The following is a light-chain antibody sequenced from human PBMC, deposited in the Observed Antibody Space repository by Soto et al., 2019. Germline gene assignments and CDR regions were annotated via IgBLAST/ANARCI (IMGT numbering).Light chain of an antibody. J-gene: IGLJ1*01. CDR2: TNA. V-gene: IGLV1-44*01. Sequence: QSVLTQPPSASGTPGQRVTISCSGGSSNIGVNTVTWYQQLPRAAPKLLIYTNAIRPSGVPDRFSASKSGTSASLAITGLRAEDEADYYCQSYDSSLTTYVFGTGTKLTVL. CDR3: QSYDSSLTTYV. CDR1: SSNIGVNT.